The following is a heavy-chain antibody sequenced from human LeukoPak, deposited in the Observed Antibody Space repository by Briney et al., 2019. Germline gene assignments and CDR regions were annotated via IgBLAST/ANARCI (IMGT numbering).Heavy chain of an antibody. J-gene: IGHJ6*02. V-gene: IGHV1-18*01. Sequence: ASVKVSCKASGYTFTSYGISWVRQAPGQGLEWMGWISAYNGNTNYAQKLQGRVTMTTDTSTSTAYMELRSLRSDDTAVYYCARVPQSEYGSGSYYSLYYYYGMDVWGQGTTVTVSS. CDR3: ARVPQSEYGSGSYYSLYYYYGMDV. D-gene: IGHD3-10*01. CDR2: ISAYNGNT. CDR1: GYTFTSYG.